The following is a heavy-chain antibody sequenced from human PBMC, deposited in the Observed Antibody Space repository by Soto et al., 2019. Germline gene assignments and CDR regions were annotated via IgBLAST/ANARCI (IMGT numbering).Heavy chain of an antibody. CDR3: ARGPLVVLNYFES. V-gene: IGHV1-69*02. Sequence: QVQLVQSGTEVKEPGSSVKVSCKASGGTFRNYPINWVRQAPGQGLEWMGSIFPLTDIPDYAQNFQARLTXTXEXATSTAYMELSSLTSDDTAMYFCARGPLVVLNYFESWGQGTLVTVSS. CDR2: IFPLTDIP. CDR1: GGTFRNYP. J-gene: IGHJ4*02.